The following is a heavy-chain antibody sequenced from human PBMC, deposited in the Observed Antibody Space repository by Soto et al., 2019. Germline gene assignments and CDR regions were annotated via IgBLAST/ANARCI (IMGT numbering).Heavy chain of an antibody. CDR3: ARGPGYYGMDV. CDR2: ISSGDNTI. Sequence: VGSLRLSCAASGFTFSRYEMNWVRQAPGKGLEWVSYISSGDNTIHYTDSVKGRFTISRDDAKNSLYLQMNRLRAEDTAVYYCARGPGYYGMDVWGQGTTVTVSS. V-gene: IGHV3-48*03. CDR1: GFTFSRYE. J-gene: IGHJ6*02.